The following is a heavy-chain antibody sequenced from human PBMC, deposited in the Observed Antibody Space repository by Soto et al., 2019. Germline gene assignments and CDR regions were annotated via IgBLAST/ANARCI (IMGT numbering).Heavy chain of an antibody. CDR3: ARDLTGDPNY. V-gene: IGHV1-2*02. Sequence: QVQLVQSGAEVKKPGASVNVSCEASGYTFTGSSIHWVRQAPGQGLEWMGYINPNSGDTIFAQKFQGRVNMTRYTSISTAYMELSRVASDDTAVYYCARDLTGDPNYWGQGTLVTVSS. D-gene: IGHD7-27*01. CDR2: INPNSGDT. CDR1: GYTFTGSS. J-gene: IGHJ4*02.